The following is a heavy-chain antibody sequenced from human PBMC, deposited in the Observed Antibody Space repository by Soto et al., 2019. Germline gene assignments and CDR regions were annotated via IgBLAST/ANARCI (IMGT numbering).Heavy chain of an antibody. V-gene: IGHV1-3*01. CDR3: ARDQSYSSSWALSYYYYYYMDV. D-gene: IGHD6-13*01. Sequence: EASVKVSCKASGYTFTSYAMHWVRQAPGQRLEWMGWINAGNGNTKYSQKFQGRVTITRDTSASTAYMELSSLRSEDTAVYYCARDQSYSSSWALSYYYYYYMDVWGKGTTVTVSS. CDR2: INAGNGNT. J-gene: IGHJ6*03. CDR1: GYTFTSYA.